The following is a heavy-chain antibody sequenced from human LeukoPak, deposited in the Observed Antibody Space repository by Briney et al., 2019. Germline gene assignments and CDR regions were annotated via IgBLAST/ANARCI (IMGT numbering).Heavy chain of an antibody. V-gene: IGHV3-33*01. CDR2: IWYDGSNK. J-gene: IGHJ6*03. CDR3: ARDGRLRRDYYYYYYMDV. Sequence: GGSLRLSCAASGFTFSSYGMHWVRQAPGKGLEWVAVIWYDGSNKYYADSVKGRFTISRDNSKNTLYLQMNSLRAEDTAVYYCARDGRLRRDYYYYYYMDVWGKGTTVTVSS. CDR1: GFTFSSYG. D-gene: IGHD5-12*01.